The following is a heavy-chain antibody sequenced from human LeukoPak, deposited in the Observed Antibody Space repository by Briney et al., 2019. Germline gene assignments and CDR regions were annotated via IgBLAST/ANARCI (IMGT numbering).Heavy chain of an antibody. CDR3: ARAAEYSSGWYLFDY. Sequence: SETLSLTCTVSGGSISSFYWTWIRQPPGEGLEWIGRIYPTGSTNYNPSLKSRVTMSVDTSKNQFSLKLSSVTAADTAMYYCARAAEYSSGWYLFDYWGQGTLVTVSA. CDR1: GGSISSFY. J-gene: IGHJ4*02. CDR2: IYPTGST. D-gene: IGHD6-19*01. V-gene: IGHV4-4*07.